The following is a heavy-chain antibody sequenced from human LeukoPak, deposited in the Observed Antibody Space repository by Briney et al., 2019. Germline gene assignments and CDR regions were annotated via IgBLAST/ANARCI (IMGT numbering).Heavy chain of an antibody. D-gene: IGHD6-13*01. CDR1: GFTFSSYG. CDR2: IWYDGSRT. J-gene: IGHJ4*02. V-gene: IGHV3-33*01. Sequence: GGSLRLSCAASGFTFSSYGIHWVRQAPGRGLEWVAIIWYDGSRTYYADSVKGRFTISRDSSKNTLYLQMNSLRAGDTAVYYCARLGSSWSIDYWGQATLVTVSS. CDR3: ARLGSSWSIDY.